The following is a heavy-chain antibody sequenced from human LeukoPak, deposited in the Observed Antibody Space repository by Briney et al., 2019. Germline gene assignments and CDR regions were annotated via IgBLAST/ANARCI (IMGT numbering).Heavy chain of an antibody. CDR3: ARVVVPAAMGAFDI. J-gene: IGHJ3*02. D-gene: IGHD2-2*01. Sequence: PSETLSLTCAVYGGSFSGYYWSWIRQPPGKGLEWIGEINHSGSTYYNPSLKSRVTISVDTSKNQFSLKLSSVTAADTAVYYCARVVVPAAMGAFDIWGQGTMVTVSS. CDR2: INHSGST. V-gene: IGHV4-34*01. CDR1: GGSFSGYY.